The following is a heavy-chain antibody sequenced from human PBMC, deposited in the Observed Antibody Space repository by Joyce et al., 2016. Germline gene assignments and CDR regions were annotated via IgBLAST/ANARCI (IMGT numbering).Heavy chain of an antibody. CDR2: IHTTGRT. J-gene: IGHJ4*02. Sequence: QVQLQESGPGLVKPSQTLSLTYSVSGDSISSGSYYWIWIRQPAGKGLEWIGRIHTTGRTNQNPSLKSRVFISLDTSTNQLSLTLSSVTAADTAVYYCARGSGTYYNPIESWGQGALVTVSS. D-gene: IGHD3-10*01. CDR3: ARGSGTYYNPIES. CDR1: GDSISSGSYY. V-gene: IGHV4-61*02.